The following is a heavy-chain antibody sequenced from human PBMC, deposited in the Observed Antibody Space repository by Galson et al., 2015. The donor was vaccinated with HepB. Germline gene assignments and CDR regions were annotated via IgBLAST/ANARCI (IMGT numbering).Heavy chain of an antibody. Sequence: SLRLSCAASGFTFSYYAMAWVRQAPGKGLEWISAITPSGDNTYSADSMKGRCFLSRDNSQTTLFLQMNSLRADDTAIYFCAKVFPEKTDGWYRQALYYFDSWGQGTRVTVSS. CDR1: GFTFSYYA. CDR2: ITPSGDNT. CDR3: AKVFPEKTDGWYRQALYYFDS. J-gene: IGHJ4*02. D-gene: IGHD6-19*01. V-gene: IGHV3-23*01.